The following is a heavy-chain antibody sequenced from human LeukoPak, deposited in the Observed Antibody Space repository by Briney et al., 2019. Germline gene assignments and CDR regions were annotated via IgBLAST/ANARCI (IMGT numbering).Heavy chain of an antibody. CDR3: ARDYGAPRY. D-gene: IGHD4-17*01. J-gene: IGHJ4*02. V-gene: IGHV3-7*04. CDR2: INQDGSEQ. CDR1: GFTFSNYW. Sequence: GGSLRLSCAASGFTFSNYWMTWVRQAPGKGLEWVANINQDGSEQYYVDSVKGRFTIPRDNAKNSLFLQMNSLRAGDTAVYFCARDYGAPRYWGQGTLVTVSS.